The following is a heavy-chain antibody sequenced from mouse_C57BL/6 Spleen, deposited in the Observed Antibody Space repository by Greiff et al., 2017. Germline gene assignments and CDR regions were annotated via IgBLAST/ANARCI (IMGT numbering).Heavy chain of an antibody. D-gene: IGHD1-1*01. CDR1: GYTFTSYW. Sequence: QVQLQQPGAALVRPGSSVKLSCKASGYTFTSYWMHWVKQRPIQGLEWIGNIDPSDSETHYNQKFKDKATLTVDKSSSTAYMQLSSLTSEDSAVYYCASDTTVVAPFAYWGQGTLVTVSA. J-gene: IGHJ3*01. V-gene: IGHV1-52*01. CDR2: IDPSDSET. CDR3: ASDTTVVAPFAY.